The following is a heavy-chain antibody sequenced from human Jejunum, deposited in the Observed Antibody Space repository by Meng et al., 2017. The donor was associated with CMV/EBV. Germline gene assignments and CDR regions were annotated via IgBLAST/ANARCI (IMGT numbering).Heavy chain of an antibody. D-gene: IGHD4-17*01. J-gene: IGHJ5*02. CDR3: ARAIDYGDPNWFDP. V-gene: IGHV3-74*01. CDR1: GFAFSIYW. CDR2: INSDGSST. Sequence: GFAFSIYWMPWVRHASGKGLVWVSRINSDGSSTSNADSVKGRFTISRDNAKNSVYLQMNSLRAEDTAVYYCARAIDYGDPNWFDPWGQGTRVTVSS.